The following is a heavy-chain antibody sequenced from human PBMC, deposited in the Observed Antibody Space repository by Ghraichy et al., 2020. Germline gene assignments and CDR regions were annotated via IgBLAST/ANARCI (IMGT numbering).Heavy chain of an antibody. J-gene: IGHJ6*02. CDR3: ARDRNADYGDYLVGYYYGMDV. Sequence: LSLTCAASGFTFSSYSMNWVRQAPGKGLEWVSSISSSSSYIYYADSVKGRFTISRDNAKNSLYLQMNSLRAEDTAVYYCARDRNADYGDYLVGYYYGMDVWGQGTTVTVSS. CDR2: ISSSSSYI. CDR1: GFTFSSYS. V-gene: IGHV3-21*01. D-gene: IGHD4-17*01.